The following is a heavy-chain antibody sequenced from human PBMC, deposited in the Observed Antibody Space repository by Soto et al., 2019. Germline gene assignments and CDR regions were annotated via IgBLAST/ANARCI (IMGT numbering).Heavy chain of an antibody. CDR2: ISGSGANT. V-gene: IGHV3-23*01. J-gene: IGHJ6*02. CDR3: TKDYDFWSGYRYGMDV. D-gene: IGHD3-3*01. Sequence: GGSLRLSCAASGFTFSSYAMSWVRQAPGKGLEWVSAISGSGANTYYADSVKGRLTISRDNSKNTLYLQMNSLRAEDTAVYYCTKDYDFWSGYRYGMDVWGQGTTVTVSS. CDR1: GFTFSSYA.